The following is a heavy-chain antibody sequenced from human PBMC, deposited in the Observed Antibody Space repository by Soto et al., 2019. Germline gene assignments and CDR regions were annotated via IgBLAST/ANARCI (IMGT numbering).Heavy chain of an antibody. CDR3: ARAAQVYDFWSGLNWFDP. V-gene: IGHV4-30-2*01. Sequence: SETLSLTCAVSGGSISSGGYSWSWIRQPPGKGLEWIGYIYHSGSTYYNPSLKSRVTISVDRSKNQFSLKLSSVTAADTAVYYCARAAQVYDFWSGLNWFDPWGQGTLVTSPQ. D-gene: IGHD3-3*01. J-gene: IGHJ5*02. CDR2: IYHSGST. CDR1: GGSISSGGYS.